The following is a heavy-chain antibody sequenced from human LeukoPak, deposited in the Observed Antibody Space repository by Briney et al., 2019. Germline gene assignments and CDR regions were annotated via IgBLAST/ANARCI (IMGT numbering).Heavy chain of an antibody. V-gene: IGHV3-48*03. Sequence: GGSLRLSCAASGCTFSSYEMNWVRQPPAKGLDLVSYISSSGSTIYYADSVKGRCTISRDNAKNSLYLQMNSLRAEDTAVYYCARDRGRSSGPEDAFDIWGQGTMVTVSS. CDR1: GCTFSSYE. CDR2: ISSSGSTI. J-gene: IGHJ3*02. D-gene: IGHD6-19*01. CDR3: ARDRGRSSGPEDAFDI.